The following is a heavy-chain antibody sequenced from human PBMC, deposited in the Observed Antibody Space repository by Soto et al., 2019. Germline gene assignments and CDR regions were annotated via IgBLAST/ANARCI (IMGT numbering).Heavy chain of an antibody. D-gene: IGHD2-2*01. CDR2: IIPIFGTA. Sequence: SVKVSCKASGGTFSSYAISWVRQAPGQGLEWMGGIIPIFGTANYAQKFQGRVTITADESTSTAYMELSSLRSEDTAVYYCARAGRYCSSTSCYNWFDPWGQGTLVTVSS. CDR1: GGTFSSYA. V-gene: IGHV1-69*13. CDR3: ARAGRYCSSTSCYNWFDP. J-gene: IGHJ5*02.